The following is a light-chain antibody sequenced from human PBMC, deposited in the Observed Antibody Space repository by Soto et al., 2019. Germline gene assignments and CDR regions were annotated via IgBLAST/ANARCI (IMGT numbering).Light chain of an antibody. Sequence: DIQMTQSPSSLSACVGDRVIITCRASQDISHYLNWYQQKPGKAPKLLIYGAFNLETGVPSRFSGSKYGTVFTLTISSLQSEDIATYHCQQYESLPRTFGQGTKVEIK. J-gene: IGKJ1*01. CDR1: QDISHY. V-gene: IGKV1-33*01. CDR2: GAF. CDR3: QQYESLPRT.